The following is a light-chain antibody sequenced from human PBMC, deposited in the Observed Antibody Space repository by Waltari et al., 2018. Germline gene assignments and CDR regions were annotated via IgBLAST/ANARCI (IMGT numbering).Light chain of an antibody. CDR3: YSYTTSGIYV. J-gene: IGLJ1*01. CDR2: QVS. Sequence: QSALTQPPSVSGSPGQSVTISCAGTNSDVGVYNRVSWYQQSPGTAPKLIVYQVSNRPSGVPDRFSGSKSGSTASLTISGLQAEDEADYYCYSYTTSGIYVFGTGTKVSVL. CDR1: NSDVGVYNR. V-gene: IGLV2-18*02.